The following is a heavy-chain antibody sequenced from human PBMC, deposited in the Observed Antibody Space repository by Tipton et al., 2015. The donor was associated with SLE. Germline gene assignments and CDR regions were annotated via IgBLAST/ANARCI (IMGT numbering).Heavy chain of an antibody. CDR1: GYSISSSNW. Sequence: TLSLTCVVSGYSISSSNWWGWIRQPPGKGLEWIGYIYYSGSIYYNPSLKSRVTMSVDTSKNKFSLKLSSATAVDTAVYYCARKFSGGGYFDYWGQGTLVTVSS. CDR3: ARKFSGGGYFDY. V-gene: IGHV4-28*02. CDR2: IYYSGSI. D-gene: IGHD5-12*01. J-gene: IGHJ4*02.